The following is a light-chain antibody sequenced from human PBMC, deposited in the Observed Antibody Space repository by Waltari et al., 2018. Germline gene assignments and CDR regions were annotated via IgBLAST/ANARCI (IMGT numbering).Light chain of an antibody. CDR3: QQYGSSPTT. CDR2: GAS. J-gene: IGKJ1*01. CDR1: QSVSSSY. V-gene: IGKV3-20*01. Sequence: EIVLTQSPGTLSLSPGERATLSCRASQSVSSSYLAWYQPKPGQAPRLLIYGASSRATGIPERFSGSGSGTDFTRTISRLEPEDFAVYYCQQYGSSPTTFGQGTKVEIK.